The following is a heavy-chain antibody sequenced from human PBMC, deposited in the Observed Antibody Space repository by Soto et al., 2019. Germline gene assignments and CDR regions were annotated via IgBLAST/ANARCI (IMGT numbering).Heavy chain of an antibody. CDR1: GXSISSGDYY. J-gene: IGHJ6*02. CDR3: ARVWYSSSWYLGGGYGMDV. Sequence: LSLTCTVSGXSISSGDYYWSWIRQPPGKGLEWIGYIYYSVSTYYNPSLKSRVTISVDTSKNQFSLKLSSVTAADTAVYYCARVWYSSSWYLGGGYGMDVWGQGTTVTVSS. CDR2: IYYSVST. V-gene: IGHV4-30-4*01. D-gene: IGHD6-13*01.